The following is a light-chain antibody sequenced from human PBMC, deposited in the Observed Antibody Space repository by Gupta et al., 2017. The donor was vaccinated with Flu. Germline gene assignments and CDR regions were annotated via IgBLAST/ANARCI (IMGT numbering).Light chain of an antibody. Sequence: KFLLSQPHYVTAPPGKTVSISRTRTSGSIATNYVQWYQQRPGSSPTTVIYEDNQRPSEVPDRFSGSIDSSSNSASLTISGLETEDEADYFCQSYDSFDRDVVFGGGTKLTV. V-gene: IGLV6-57*01. CDR1: SGSIATNY. J-gene: IGLJ2*01. CDR3: QSYDSFDRDVV. CDR2: EDN.